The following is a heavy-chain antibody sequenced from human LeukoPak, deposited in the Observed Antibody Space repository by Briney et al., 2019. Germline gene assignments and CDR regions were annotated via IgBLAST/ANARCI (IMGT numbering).Heavy chain of an antibody. CDR1: GFTFSSYW. D-gene: IGHD3-22*01. J-gene: IGHJ4*02. Sequence: GGSLRLSCAASGFTFSSYWMRWVRQAPGKGLVWVSRINSDGSSTSYADSVKGRFTISRDNSKNTLFLQMNSLRAEDTALYYCAKRLYGTSGPFDYWGQGTLVTASS. V-gene: IGHV3-74*01. CDR3: AKRLYGTSGPFDY. CDR2: INSDGSST.